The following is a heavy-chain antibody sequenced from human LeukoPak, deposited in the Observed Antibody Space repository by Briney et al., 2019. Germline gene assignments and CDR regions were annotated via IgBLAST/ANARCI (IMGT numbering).Heavy chain of an antibody. V-gene: IGHV3-23*01. CDR3: AKQTPYDILTGCYDY. J-gene: IGHJ4*02. Sequence: GGSLRLSCAASGFTFSSYAMSWVRQAPGKGLEWVPAISGSGGSTYYADSVKGRFTISRDNSKNTLYLQMNSLRAGDTAVYYCAKQTPYDILTGCYDYWGQGTLVTVSS. CDR1: GFTFSSYA. D-gene: IGHD3-9*01. CDR2: ISGSGGST.